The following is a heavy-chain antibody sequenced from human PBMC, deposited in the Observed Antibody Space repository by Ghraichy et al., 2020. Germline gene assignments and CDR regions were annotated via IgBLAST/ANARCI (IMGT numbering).Heavy chain of an antibody. Sequence: SETLSLTCAVYGGAFRGYYWTWIRQSPGKGLEWIGEIDHSGSTNYNPSLKSRVIISVDTSKNQFSLQLNSVIAADTAVYYCASRGDYHDYWGQGTLVTVSS. CDR1: GGAFRGYY. CDR2: IDHSGST. D-gene: IGHD4-17*01. V-gene: IGHV4-34*01. J-gene: IGHJ4*02. CDR3: ASRGDYHDY.